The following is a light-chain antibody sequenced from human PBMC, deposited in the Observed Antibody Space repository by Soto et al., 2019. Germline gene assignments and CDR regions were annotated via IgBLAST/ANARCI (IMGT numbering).Light chain of an antibody. CDR1: QSLVYSDGNTY. V-gene: IGKV2-24*01. Sequence: IVMTQTPLSSPVTLGQPASISCRSSQSLVYSDGNTYLSWLQQRPGQPPRLLIYKISNRLSGVQDGFSGSGAVTDFTVKIRRVEAEDVGLYYCMQAAEFPCTFGQGTRV. CDR2: KIS. J-gene: IGKJ1*01. CDR3: MQAAEFPCT.